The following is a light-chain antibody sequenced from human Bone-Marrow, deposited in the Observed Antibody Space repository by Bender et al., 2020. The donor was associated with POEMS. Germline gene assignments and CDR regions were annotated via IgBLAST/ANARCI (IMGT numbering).Light chain of an antibody. V-gene: IGLV3-1*01. Sequence: SYEVTQPPSVSVSPGQTASITCSGDDLGDKYVAWYQQKPGQSPVLVIYQDTKRPSGIPERFSGSKSGTSASLAISGLRSEDEGDYYCATWDDSLSGPVVVGGGTKLTVL. CDR1: DLGDKY. J-gene: IGLJ2*01. CDR2: QDT. CDR3: ATWDDSLSGPVV.